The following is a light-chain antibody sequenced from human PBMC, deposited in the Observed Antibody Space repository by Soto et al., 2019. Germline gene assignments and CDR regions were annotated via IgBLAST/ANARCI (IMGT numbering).Light chain of an antibody. Sequence: DIQMTQSPSSLSASVGDRVTITCRVSQGIRNYLAWNQQKPGKVPQVLIYAASTLQSGVPSRFSGSGSGTDFTLSISSLQPEDVATYYCQKYNNAPFTFGPGTKVDIK. CDR1: QGIRNY. CDR2: AAS. V-gene: IGKV1-27*01. CDR3: QKYNNAPFT. J-gene: IGKJ3*01.